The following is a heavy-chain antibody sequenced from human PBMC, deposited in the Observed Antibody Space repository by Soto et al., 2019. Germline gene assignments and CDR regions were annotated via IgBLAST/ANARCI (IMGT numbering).Heavy chain of an antibody. Sequence: EVQLLESGGGLVQPEGSLRLSCAASGFTFSSYAMSWVRQAPGKGLEWVSGIDGSGRNTYYADSMKGRFTISRDNSKNTLSVQMNGLRVEDTALYYCAKDGGSVCSGGTCYFQAPDYWGQGTLVTVSS. D-gene: IGHD2-15*01. CDR3: AKDGGSVCSGGTCYFQAPDY. CDR1: GFTFSSYA. V-gene: IGHV3-23*01. CDR2: IDGSGRNT. J-gene: IGHJ4*02.